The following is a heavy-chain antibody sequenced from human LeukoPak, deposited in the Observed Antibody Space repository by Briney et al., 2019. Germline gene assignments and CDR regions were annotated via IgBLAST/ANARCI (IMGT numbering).Heavy chain of an antibody. CDR1: GFTFSSYS. D-gene: IGHD2-21*01. J-gene: IGHJ4*02. V-gene: IGHV3-21*01. CDR2: ISSSSSYI. Sequence: GGSLRLSCAASGFTFSSYSMNWVRQAPGKGLEWVSSISSSSSYIYYADSVKGRFTISRDNAKNSLYLQMNSLRAEDTAVYYCARGVIEMASLDYWGQGTLVTVSS. CDR3: ARGVIEMASLDY.